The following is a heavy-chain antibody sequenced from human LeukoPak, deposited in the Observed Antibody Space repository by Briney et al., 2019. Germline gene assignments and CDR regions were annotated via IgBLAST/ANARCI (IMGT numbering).Heavy chain of an antibody. J-gene: IGHJ4*02. CDR1: GFTFSSYE. CDR2: ISSSGSTI. CDR3: ARTYYDFWSGYTGMGHIDY. Sequence: PGGSLRLSCAASGFTFSSYEMNWVRQAPGKGVEWVSYISSSGSTIYYADSVKGRFTISRDNAKNSLYLQMNSLRAEDTAVYYCARTYYDFWSGYTGMGHIDYWGQGTLVTVSS. V-gene: IGHV3-48*03. D-gene: IGHD3-3*01.